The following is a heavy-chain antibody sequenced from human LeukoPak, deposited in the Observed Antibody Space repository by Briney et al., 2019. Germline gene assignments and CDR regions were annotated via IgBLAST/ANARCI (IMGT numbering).Heavy chain of an antibody. CDR1: GVTFSNYS. CDR3: AKRGSDGDYHFVS. V-gene: IGHV3-23*01. CDR2: ISRSGANT. J-gene: IGHJ4*02. D-gene: IGHD4-17*01. Sequence: GGSLRLSCAASGVTFSNYSMSSVRQAAGKRLEWGSSISRSGANTYYADSVKRRFTISRDNSKDTLYLQMNSLRAEDTAVDYCAKRGSDGDYHFVSWGQGSLVTVSS.